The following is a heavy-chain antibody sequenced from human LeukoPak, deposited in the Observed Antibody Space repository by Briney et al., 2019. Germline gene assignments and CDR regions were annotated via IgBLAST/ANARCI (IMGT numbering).Heavy chain of an antibody. CDR1: GGSFNDYY. CDR3: AREEGSPFGELRYFDL. D-gene: IGHD3-10*01. CDR2: INHSGST. Sequence: SETLSLTCAVYGGSFNDYYWSWIRQPPGKGLEWIGEINHSGSTNYNPSLKSRVIISVDTSKNQFSLKLSSVTAADTAVYYCAREEGSPFGELRYFDLWGRGTLVTVSS. J-gene: IGHJ2*01. V-gene: IGHV4-34*01.